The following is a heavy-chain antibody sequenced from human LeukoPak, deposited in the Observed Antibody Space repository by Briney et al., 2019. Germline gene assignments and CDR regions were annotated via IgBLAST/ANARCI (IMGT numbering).Heavy chain of an antibody. CDR1: GGTISSYA. Sequence: GASVKVSCKASGGTISSYAISWVRQAPGQGLEWMGGIIPMFGTANYAQKFQGRVTITADKSTSTAYMELSSLRSEDTAVYYCARVPFITMVRGVKVPYYFDYWGQGPLVTVSS. V-gene: IGHV1-69*06. J-gene: IGHJ4*02. D-gene: IGHD3-10*01. CDR3: ARVPFITMVRGVKVPYYFDY. CDR2: IIPMFGTA.